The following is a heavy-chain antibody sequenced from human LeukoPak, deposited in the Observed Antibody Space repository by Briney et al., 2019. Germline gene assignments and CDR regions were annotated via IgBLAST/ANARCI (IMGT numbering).Heavy chain of an antibody. D-gene: IGHD3-16*02. J-gene: IGHJ4*02. CDR1: GFTFSSYA. CDR2: ISGSGGST. V-gene: IGHV3-23*01. Sequence: GGSLRLSCAASGFTFSSYAMSWVRQAPGKGLEWVSAISGSGGSTYYADSVKGRFTISRDNSKNTLYLQMNSLRAEDTAVYYCAKDLPRDYDYVWGSYRHFDYWGQGTLVTVSS. CDR3: AKDLPRDYDYVWGSYRHFDY.